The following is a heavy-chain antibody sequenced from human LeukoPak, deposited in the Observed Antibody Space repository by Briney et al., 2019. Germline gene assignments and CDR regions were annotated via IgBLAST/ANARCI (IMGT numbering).Heavy chain of an antibody. J-gene: IGHJ4*02. V-gene: IGHV3-30*04. D-gene: IGHD3-10*01. CDR1: GFTFRTSG. CDR2: MSSDGIKT. Sequence: GGSLRLSCATTGFTFRTSGVHWVRQAPGKGLEWVALMSSDGIKTYYADSVKGRFTVSRDSSKDILYLQMNSLRADDTAMYYCAKDHAGSGTAFEYWGQGTLVTVSS. CDR3: AKDHAGSGTAFEY.